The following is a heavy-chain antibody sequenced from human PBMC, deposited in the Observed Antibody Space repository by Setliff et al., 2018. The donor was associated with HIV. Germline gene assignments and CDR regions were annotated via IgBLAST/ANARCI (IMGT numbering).Heavy chain of an antibody. CDR3: ARQYYDCSGFDLDPYYFDY. CDR1: GGTFSSYG. Sequence: SVKVSCKAAGGTFSSYGISWVRQAPGQGLEWMGGIIPILGIANYAQKFQGRVTITADESTSTAYMELRSLRSEDTAVYYCARQYYDCSGFDLDPYYFDYWGQGTLVTVSS. D-gene: IGHD3-22*01. CDR2: IIPILGIA. V-gene: IGHV1-69*10. J-gene: IGHJ4*01.